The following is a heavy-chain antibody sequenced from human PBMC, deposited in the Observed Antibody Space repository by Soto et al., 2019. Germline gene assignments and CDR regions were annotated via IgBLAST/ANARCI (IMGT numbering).Heavy chain of an antibody. J-gene: IGHJ4*02. Sequence: QVQLQESGPGVVKPSETLSLTCTVSGGSISPFYWSWVRQPPGKGLEWIGYLYYSGNTNYNPSLKSRVTISVDASKNQVYLRLTSVPAAETAVYYCARVGGGAARTFDYWGQGTVVTVSS. CDR2: LYYSGNT. CDR3: ARVGGGAARTFDY. D-gene: IGHD3-16*01. CDR1: GGSISPFY. V-gene: IGHV4-59*01.